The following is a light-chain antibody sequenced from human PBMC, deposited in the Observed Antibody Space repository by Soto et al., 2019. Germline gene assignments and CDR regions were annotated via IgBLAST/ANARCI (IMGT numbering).Light chain of an antibody. CDR3: QQRSNWPPIT. Sequence: EIVLTQSPATLSLSPGERATISCRASQSVSSYLAWYQQKPGRAPRLLIYDASNRATGITARFSGSGSGTEFTLTTISLEPEDFAVYYCQQRSNWPPITFGQGTRLEIK. CDR1: QSVSSY. V-gene: IGKV3-11*01. CDR2: DAS. J-gene: IGKJ5*01.